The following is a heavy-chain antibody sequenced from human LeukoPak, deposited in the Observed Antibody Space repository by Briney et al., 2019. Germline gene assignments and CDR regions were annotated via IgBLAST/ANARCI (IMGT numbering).Heavy chain of an antibody. CDR3: VRLRSGYGMDV. Sequence: PSETLSLTCTVSGGSISDSYWSWIRQPPGKRLECIGYISYSGSTNYNASLKSRVTISLETSKNQFSLKLRSVTAADTAVYYCVRLRSGYGMDVWGQGTTVTVSS. J-gene: IGHJ6*02. D-gene: IGHD3-10*01. CDR1: GGSISDSY. V-gene: IGHV4-59*01. CDR2: ISYSGST.